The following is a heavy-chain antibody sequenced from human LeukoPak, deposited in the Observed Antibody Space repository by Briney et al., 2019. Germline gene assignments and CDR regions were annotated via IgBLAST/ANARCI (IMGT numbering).Heavy chain of an antibody. V-gene: IGHV1-24*01. Sequence: ASVKVSCKVSGYTLTELSMHWVRQAPGKGLEWMGGFDPEDGETIYAQKFQGRVTMTEDTSTDTAYMELSSLRSEDTAVYYCAIGDHPGIAVAGYAFDIWGQGTMVTVSS. J-gene: IGHJ3*02. CDR2: FDPEDGET. D-gene: IGHD6-19*01. CDR3: AIGDHPGIAVAGYAFDI. CDR1: GYTLTELS.